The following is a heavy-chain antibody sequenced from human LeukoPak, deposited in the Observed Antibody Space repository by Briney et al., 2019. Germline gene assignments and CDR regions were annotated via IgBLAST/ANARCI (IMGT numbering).Heavy chain of an antibody. CDR1: GFTFISYN. J-gene: IGHJ3*02. CDR2: ISSSGSTI. D-gene: IGHD3-16*01. CDR3: ARQPMLKEAFDI. V-gene: IGHV3-48*04. Sequence: SGGSLRLSCAASGFTFISYNMNWVRQAPGKGLEWVSYISSSGSTIYYADSVKGRFTISRDNAKNSLYLQMNSLRAEDTAVYYCARQPMLKEAFDIWGQGTMVTVSS.